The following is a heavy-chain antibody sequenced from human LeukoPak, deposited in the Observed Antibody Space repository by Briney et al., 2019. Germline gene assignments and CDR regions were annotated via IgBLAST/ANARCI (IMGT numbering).Heavy chain of an antibody. V-gene: IGHV3-30-3*01. D-gene: IGHD2-2*01. CDR1: GFTFSSYA. CDR2: ISHDGSNK. Sequence: PGGSLRLSCAASGFTFSSYAMHWVRQAPGKGLEWVAVISHDGSNKYYADSVKGRFTISRDNSKNTLYLQMNSLRAEDTAVYYCARDEWDIVVVPAAVDYWGQGTLVTVSS. J-gene: IGHJ4*02. CDR3: ARDEWDIVVVPAAVDY.